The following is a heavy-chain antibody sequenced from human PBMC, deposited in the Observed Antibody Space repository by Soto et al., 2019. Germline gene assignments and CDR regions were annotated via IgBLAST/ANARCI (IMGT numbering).Heavy chain of an antibody. D-gene: IGHD6-19*01. CDR3: ARGVAGSGFDL. V-gene: IGHV6-1*01. J-gene: IGHJ4*02. CDR2: TYCRSNWRH. CDR1: GDSVSSNTAA. Sequence: PSQTLSLTCAISGDSVSSNTAAWNWIRSSPSRGLEWLGRTYCRSNWRHDYAVSVKSRITVNPDTSNNHFSLQLNSVTPDDTAVYYCARGVAGSGFDLWGQGTLVTVSS.